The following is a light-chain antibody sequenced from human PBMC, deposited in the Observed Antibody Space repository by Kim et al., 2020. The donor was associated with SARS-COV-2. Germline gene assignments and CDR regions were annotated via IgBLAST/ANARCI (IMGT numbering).Light chain of an antibody. CDR2: KAS. J-gene: IGKJ4*01. Sequence: DIQMTQSPSTLSASVGDRVTITCRASQSISSWLAWYQQKPGKAPKLLIYKASSLESGVPSRFSGSGSGTEFTLTISSLQPDDFATYYCQQSGLNFGGGTKVDIK. CDR1: QSISSW. V-gene: IGKV1-5*03. CDR3: QQSGLN.